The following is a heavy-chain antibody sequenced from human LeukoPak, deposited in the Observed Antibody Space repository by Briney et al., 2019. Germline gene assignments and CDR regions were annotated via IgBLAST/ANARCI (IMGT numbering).Heavy chain of an antibody. CDR2: INHSGST. CDR1: GGSFSGYY. V-gene: IGHV4-34*01. J-gene: IGHJ6*04. Sequence: SETLSLTCAVYGGSFSGYYWSWIRQPPGKGLEWIGEINHSGSTNYNPSLKSRVTISVDTSKNQFSLKLSSVTAADTAVYYCVRWVRGVRSYYYGMDVWGKGTTVTVSS. D-gene: IGHD3-10*01. CDR3: VRWVRGVRSYYYGMDV.